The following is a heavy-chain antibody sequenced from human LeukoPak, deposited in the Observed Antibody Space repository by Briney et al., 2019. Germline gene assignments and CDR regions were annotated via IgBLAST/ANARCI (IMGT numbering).Heavy chain of an antibody. CDR3: ARDFTPEWFDIH. D-gene: IGHD3-3*01. CDR2: ISYDGSDE. CDR1: GLAFSSYS. Sequence: GSLRLSCVASGLAFSSYSMHWVRQAPGKGLEWVGVISYDGSDEYYTDSVKGRFTISRDNSKNTVYLQMNSLRADDTAVYYCARDFTPEWFDIHWGQGTLVTVS. V-gene: IGHV3-30*04. J-gene: IGHJ4*02.